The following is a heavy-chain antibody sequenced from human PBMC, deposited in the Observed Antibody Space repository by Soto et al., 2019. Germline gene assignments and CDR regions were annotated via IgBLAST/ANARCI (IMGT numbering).Heavy chain of an antibody. J-gene: IGHJ4*02. D-gene: IGHD3-9*01. CDR2: ISGYNGNT. CDR1: GYTFTSYG. CDR3: ARSDQYFVSLPQSTYSFDF. Sequence: QVQLVQSGSEVKKPGASVKVSCKASGYTFTSYGISWVRQAPGQGLEWMGWISGYNGNTNYAQKLQGRVTMTTDTYTITAYMELRSLRSDDPAVYFCARSDQYFVSLPQSTYSFDFGGPGNRVSVSS. V-gene: IGHV1-18*01.